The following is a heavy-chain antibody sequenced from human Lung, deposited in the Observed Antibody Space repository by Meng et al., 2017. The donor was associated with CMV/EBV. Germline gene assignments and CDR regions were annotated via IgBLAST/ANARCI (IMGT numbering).Heavy chain of an antibody. CDR1: AGSSSIDS. V-gene: IGHV4-34*01. D-gene: IGHD3-10*01. CDR2: IQDSGSG. Sequence: SAGSSSIDSWPRIRQSAGKGIQRIGEIQDSGSGNYKEYLRSRVPVSVDTSQDQFSLKLSSVAAAATAVYCGASAHDVLIGSGWFDPWGQGTLVTVSS. CDR3: ASAHDVLIGSGWFDP. J-gene: IGHJ5*02.